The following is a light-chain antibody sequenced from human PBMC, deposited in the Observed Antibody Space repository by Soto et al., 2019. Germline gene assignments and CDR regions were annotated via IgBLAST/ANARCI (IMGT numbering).Light chain of an antibody. CDR3: FSFTTDWTHV. Sequence: QSVLPQPASVSVSPGHSITISCTGSSSDIGAYNYVSWLQQYPGKAPKLIISEVSNRPSGVSNRFSGSKSGTAASLTISGLQTEDEADYFCFSFTTDWTHVFGTGTKVTVL. CDR1: SSDIGAYNY. V-gene: IGLV2-14*01. CDR2: EVS. J-gene: IGLJ1*01.